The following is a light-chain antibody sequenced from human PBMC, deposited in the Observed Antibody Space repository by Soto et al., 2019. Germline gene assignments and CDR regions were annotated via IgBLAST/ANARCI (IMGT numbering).Light chain of an antibody. CDR3: AAWDDSLSGVV. Sequence: QSVVTQPPSASGTPGQRVTISCSGSSSNIGSNYVYWYQQLPGTAPKLLIYRNNQRPSVVPDRFSGSKSGTSASLAISGLRSEDEADYYCAAWDDSLSGVVFGGGTKLTVL. V-gene: IGLV1-47*01. CDR2: RNN. J-gene: IGLJ2*01. CDR1: SSNIGSNY.